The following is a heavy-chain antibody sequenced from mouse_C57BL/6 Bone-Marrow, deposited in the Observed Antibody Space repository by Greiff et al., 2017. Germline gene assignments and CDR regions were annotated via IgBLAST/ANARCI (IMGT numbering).Heavy chain of an antibody. J-gene: IGHJ2*01. CDR3: ALRSLYGPGYCFDY. CDR2: ISYDGSN. D-gene: IGHD1-2*01. V-gene: IGHV3-6*01. Sequence: EESGPGLVKPSQSLSLTCSVTGYSITSGYYWNWIRQFPGNKLEWMGFISYDGSNNYNPSLKNRISITRDTSKNQFFLKLNSVTTEDTAAYYCALRSLYGPGYCFDYWGQGTTLTVSS. CDR1: GYSITSGYY.